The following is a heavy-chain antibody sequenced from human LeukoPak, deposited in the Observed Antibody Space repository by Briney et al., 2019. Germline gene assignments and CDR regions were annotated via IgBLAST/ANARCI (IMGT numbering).Heavy chain of an antibody. V-gene: IGHV3-53*01. D-gene: IGHD5-12*01. J-gene: IGHJ4*02. CDR1: RFTVSSNY. Sequence: GGCLRVSCADPRFTVSSNYTSWVRQAPGKGLEWVSVIYGGVSKYYSDSVKGRFTISRDNSKNTLYLQMNSLRAEDTAVYYCAGDSGYDFDYWGQGALVTVSS. CDR3: AGDSGYDFDY. CDR2: IYGGVSK.